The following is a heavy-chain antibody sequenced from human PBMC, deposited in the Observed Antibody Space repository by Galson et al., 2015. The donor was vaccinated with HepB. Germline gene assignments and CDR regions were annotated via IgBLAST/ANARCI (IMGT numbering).Heavy chain of an antibody. CDR3: AGCRVVVAATQDYYYGMDV. CDR2: ISNGNNYM. Sequence: LRLSCAASGFTFSSYSMNWVRQAPGKGLEWVSSISNGNNYMYYADSMKGRFTISRDNAKNSLYLHMNSLRAEDTAVYYCAGCRVVVAATQDYYYGMDVWGQGTTVTVSS. J-gene: IGHJ6*02. D-gene: IGHD2-15*01. CDR1: GFTFSSYS. V-gene: IGHV3-21*04.